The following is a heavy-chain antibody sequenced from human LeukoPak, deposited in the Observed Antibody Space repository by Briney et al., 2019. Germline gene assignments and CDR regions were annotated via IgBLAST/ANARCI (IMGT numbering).Heavy chain of an antibody. D-gene: IGHD3-22*01. CDR2: ISSSSSTI. CDR1: GFTFSDYS. Sequence: GGSLRLSCAASGFTFSDYSMNWVRQAPGKGLEWVSYISSSSSTIYYADSVKGRFTISRDNAKNSLYLQMNSLRVEDTAVYYCAKGSRSSGHYSDYWGQGTLVTVSS. J-gene: IGHJ4*02. V-gene: IGHV3-48*01. CDR3: AKGSRSSGHYSDY.